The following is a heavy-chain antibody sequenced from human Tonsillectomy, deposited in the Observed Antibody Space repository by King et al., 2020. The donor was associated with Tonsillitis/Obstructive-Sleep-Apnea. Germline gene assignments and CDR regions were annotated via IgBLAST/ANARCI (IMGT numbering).Heavy chain of an antibody. D-gene: IGHD2-2*01. J-gene: IGHJ3*02. CDR2: ISSSGSII. CDR1: GFTFSSYE. Sequence: LVESGGGLVQPGGSLRLSCAASGFTFSSYELTWVRQAPGKGLEWISFISSSGSIIYYADSVKGRFTISRDNAKNSLYLQMNSLRADDTAVYYCARDRYIVVIPAAVDAFDIWGQGTMVTVSS. V-gene: IGHV3-48*03. CDR3: ARDRYIVVIPAAVDAFDI.